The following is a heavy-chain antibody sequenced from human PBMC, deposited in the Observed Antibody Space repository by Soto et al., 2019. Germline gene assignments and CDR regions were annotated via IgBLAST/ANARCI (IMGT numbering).Heavy chain of an antibody. CDR3: ASNIVVVVAARAFDY. Sequence: GGSLRLSCAASGFTFSSYGMHWVRQAPGKGLEWVAVISYDGSNKYYADSVKGRFTISRDNSKNTLYLQMNSLRAEDTAVYYCASNIVVVVAARAFDYWGQGTLVTVS. CDR2: ISYDGSNK. CDR1: GFTFSSYG. J-gene: IGHJ4*02. V-gene: IGHV3-30*03. D-gene: IGHD2-15*01.